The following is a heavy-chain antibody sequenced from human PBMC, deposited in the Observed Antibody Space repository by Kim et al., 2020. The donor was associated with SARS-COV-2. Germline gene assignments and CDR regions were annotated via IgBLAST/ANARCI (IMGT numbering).Heavy chain of an antibody. Sequence: SLKSRVTISVDTSKNQFSLKLSSVTAADTAVYYCAREREGVRGVIGWFDPWGQGTLVTVSS. J-gene: IGHJ5*02. CDR3: AREREGVRGVIGWFDP. V-gene: IGHV4-39*07. D-gene: IGHD3-10*01.